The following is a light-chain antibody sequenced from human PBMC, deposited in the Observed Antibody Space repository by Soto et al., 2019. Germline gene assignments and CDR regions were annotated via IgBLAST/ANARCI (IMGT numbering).Light chain of an antibody. V-gene: IGKV3D-20*01. Sequence: TQSPATLCLSQGARATLSCGASQSVRSDYLAWYQQKPGLAPRFLIFDASYRATGIPDRFSGSGSGTDFTLTISRLEPEDFAVYYCQQYGSSPITFGQGTRLEIK. CDR3: QQYGSSPIT. CDR1: QSVRSDY. J-gene: IGKJ5*01. CDR2: DAS.